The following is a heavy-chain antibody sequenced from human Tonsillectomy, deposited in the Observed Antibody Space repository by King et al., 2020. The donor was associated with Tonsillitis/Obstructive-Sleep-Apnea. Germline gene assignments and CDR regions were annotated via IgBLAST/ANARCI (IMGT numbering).Heavy chain of an antibody. Sequence: TLKESGPTLVKPTQTLTLTCTVSGFSLSTSGVGVAWIRQPPGKALEWLALIYWDDDKRYSPSLKSRLTITKDTSKNQVVLTMTDMDPVDTATYYCAHRREVDCSRPLCYPPFDYWGQGTLVTVSS. J-gene: IGHJ4*02. D-gene: IGHD2-2*01. V-gene: IGHV2-5*02. CDR1: GFSLSTSGVG. CDR3: AHRREVDCSRPLCYPPFDY. CDR2: IYWDDDK.